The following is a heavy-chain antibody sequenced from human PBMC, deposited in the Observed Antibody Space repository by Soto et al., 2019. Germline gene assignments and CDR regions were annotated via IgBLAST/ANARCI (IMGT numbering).Heavy chain of an antibody. CDR2: IKQDGSEK. J-gene: IGHJ4*02. D-gene: IGHD2-15*01. CDR3: ARVDIVVVVAATPYFDY. V-gene: IGHV3-7*01. Sequence: GGSLRLSCAASGFTFSSYWMSWVRQAPGKGLEWVANIKQDGSEKYYVDSVKGRFTISRDNAKNSLYLQMNSLRAEDTAVYYCARVDIVVVVAATPYFDYWGQGTLVTVSS. CDR1: GFTFSSYW.